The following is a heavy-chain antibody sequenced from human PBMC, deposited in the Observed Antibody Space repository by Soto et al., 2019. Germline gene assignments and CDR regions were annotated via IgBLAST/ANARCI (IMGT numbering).Heavy chain of an antibody. J-gene: IGHJ6*02. Sequence: GGSLRLSCAASGFTFSNYAMSGVRQAPGKGLEWVSGIGGGGDDTYYADSVKGRFIISRDNSKSALSLQMNGLRAEDMAVYYCAAPYYYDSSAVGHYYGLDVWGQGTTVTVSS. CDR1: GFTFSNYA. V-gene: IGHV3-23*01. CDR3: AAPYYYDSSAVGHYYGLDV. D-gene: IGHD3-22*01. CDR2: IGGGGDDT.